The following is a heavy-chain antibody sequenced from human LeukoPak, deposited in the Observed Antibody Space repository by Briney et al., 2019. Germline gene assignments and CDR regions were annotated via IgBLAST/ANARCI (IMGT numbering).Heavy chain of an antibody. J-gene: IGHJ4*02. D-gene: IGHD3-9*01. CDR2: IYPGDSDT. CDR3: ARQSYDILTGYSEGAFDY. CDR1: GYTFTNSW. Sequence: GESLKISCKGSGYTFTNSWIGWVRQMPGKGLEWMGIIYPGDSDTRYSPSFQGQVTISADKSISTAYLQWNSLEASDTAMNYCARQSYDILTGYSEGAFDYWGQGTLVTVSS. V-gene: IGHV5-51*01.